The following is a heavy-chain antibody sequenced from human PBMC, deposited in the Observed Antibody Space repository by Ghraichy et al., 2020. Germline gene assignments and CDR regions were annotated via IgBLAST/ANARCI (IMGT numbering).Heavy chain of an antibody. CDR2: TYYRSKWYN. V-gene: IGHV6-1*01. D-gene: IGHD4-17*01. CDR1: GDSVSSNSAA. Sequence: SETLSLTCAISGDSVSSNSAAWNWIRQSPSRGLEWLGRTYYRSKWYNDYAVSVKSRITINPDTSKNQFSLQLNSVTPEDTAVYYCARGLSFSSYGDYSYYYYGMDVWGQGTTVTVSS. J-gene: IGHJ6*02. CDR3: ARGLSFSSYGDYSYYYYGMDV.